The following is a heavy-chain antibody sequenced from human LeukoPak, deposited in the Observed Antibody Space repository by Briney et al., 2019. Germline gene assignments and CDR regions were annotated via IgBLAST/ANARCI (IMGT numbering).Heavy chain of an antibody. D-gene: IGHD3-10*01. CDR3: ANYCAGTYRFDP. J-gene: IGHJ5*02. V-gene: IGHV4-31*03. CDR2: ICYSGTT. Sequence: SETLSLTCTVSGASISSGGYCWSWIRQHPGKGLEWIGYICYSGTTYYNPSLKSRVTISVDMSENQFSLKLSSVTAADTAVYYCANYCAGTYRFDPWGQGTLVTVSS. CDR1: GASISSGGYC.